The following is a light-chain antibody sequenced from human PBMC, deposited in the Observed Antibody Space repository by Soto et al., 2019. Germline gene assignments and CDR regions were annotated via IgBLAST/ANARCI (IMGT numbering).Light chain of an antibody. CDR2: AAS. J-gene: IGKJ1*01. CDR3: QQSYSPTWT. CDR1: QSISPY. V-gene: IGKV1-39*01. Sequence: DIQMTQYPSSLSAHVGDRVTITWRASQSISPYLNWYQQKSGRAPKLLIFAASTLQTGVPSRLSGSGSGTDLTLTISSLQHEDFDIYYCQQSYSPTWTFGPGTKVDIK.